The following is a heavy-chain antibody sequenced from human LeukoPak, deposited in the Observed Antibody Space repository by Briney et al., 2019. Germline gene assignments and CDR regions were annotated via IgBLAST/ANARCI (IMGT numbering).Heavy chain of an antibody. D-gene: IGHD5-24*01. Sequence: PGGSLRLSCAASGFTVSSNYMSWVRQAPGKGLEWGSVIYSWGSTYYADSVKGRFTISRDNSKNTLYLQMNSLRAEDTAVYYCAKGSEDGYNSGTRDPNFDYWGQGTLVTVSS. CDR3: AKGSEDGYNSGTRDPNFDY. CDR2: IYSWGST. CDR1: GFTVSSNY. J-gene: IGHJ4*02. V-gene: IGHV3-53*01.